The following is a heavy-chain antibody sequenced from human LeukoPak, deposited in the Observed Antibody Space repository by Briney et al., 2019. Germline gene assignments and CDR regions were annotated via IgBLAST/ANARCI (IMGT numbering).Heavy chain of an antibody. Sequence: PSETLSLTCTVSGGSISSGDYYWSWIRQPPGKGLEWIGYIYYSGSTYYNPSLKSRVTISVDTSKNQFSLKLSSVTAADTAVYYCARGHYDFWSGYYTQSAGYYFDYWGQGTLVTVSS. J-gene: IGHJ4*02. CDR2: IYYSGST. D-gene: IGHD3-3*01. V-gene: IGHV4-30-4*08. CDR1: GGSISSGDYY. CDR3: ARGHYDFWSGYYTQSAGYYFDY.